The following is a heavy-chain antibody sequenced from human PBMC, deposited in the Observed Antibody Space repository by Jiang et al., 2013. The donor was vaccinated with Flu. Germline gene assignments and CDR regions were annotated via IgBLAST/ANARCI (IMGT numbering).Heavy chain of an antibody. CDR1: GYTFTSYT. V-gene: IGHV1-3*01. CDR2: INPGNGNT. Sequence: SVKVSCRASGYTFTSYTIHWLRQAPGQRLEWMGWINPGNGNTKYSQKFQGRVTITRDTSASTAYMELSSLRSDDTAVYSCAREIRLLLDSWGQGTLVTVSS. CDR3: AREIRLLLDS. J-gene: IGHJ5*01. D-gene: IGHD2-21*01.